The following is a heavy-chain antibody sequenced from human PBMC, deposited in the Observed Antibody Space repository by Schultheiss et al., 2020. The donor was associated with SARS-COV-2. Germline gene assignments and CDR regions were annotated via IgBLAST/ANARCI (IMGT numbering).Heavy chain of an antibody. CDR3: ARGSGSIDY. CDR2: IYYSGST. J-gene: IGHJ4*02. V-gene: IGHV4-31*11. Sequence: LRLSCAVYGGSFSGYYWSWIRQHPGKGLEWIGYIYYSGSTYYNPSLKSRVTISVDTSKNQFSLKLSSVTAADTAVYYCARGSGSIDYWGQGTLVTVSS. CDR1: GGSFSGYY. D-gene: IGHD1-26*01.